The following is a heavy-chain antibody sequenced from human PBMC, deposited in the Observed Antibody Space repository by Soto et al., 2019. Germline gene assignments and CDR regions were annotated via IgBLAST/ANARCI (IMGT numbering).Heavy chain of an antibody. CDR3: ARDLQSATMNRGVPLPYHPFAP. CDR2: IHGSGST. J-gene: IGHJ5*02. D-gene: IGHD3-10*01. V-gene: IGHV4-4*07. CDR1: GGSISDNC. Sequence: SETLSLTFTVSGGSISDNCWTWIRQPAGKGLEWIGRIHGSGSTSYNPSLKTRLTMSVDTSNNQISLSLRSVTAADTAVYYCARDLQSATMNRGVPLPYHPFAPRGHGTPVIVSS.